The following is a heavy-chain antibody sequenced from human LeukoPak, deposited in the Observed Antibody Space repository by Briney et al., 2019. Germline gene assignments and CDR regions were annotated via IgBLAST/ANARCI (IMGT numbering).Heavy chain of an antibody. CDR1: GFTFSSYG. CDR3: ARDGDGGYGRRFWYYFDY. V-gene: IGHV3-33*01. Sequence: GRSLRLSCAASGFTFSSYGMHWVRQAPGKGLEWVAVIWYDGSNKYYADSVKGRFTISRDNSKNTLYLQMNSLRAEDTAVYYCARDGDGGYGRRFWYYFDYWGQGTLVTVSS. CDR2: IWYDGSNK. J-gene: IGHJ4*02. D-gene: IGHD2-21*01.